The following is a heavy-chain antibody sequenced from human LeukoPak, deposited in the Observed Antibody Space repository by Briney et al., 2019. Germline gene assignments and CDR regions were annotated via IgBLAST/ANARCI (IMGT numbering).Heavy chain of an antibody. CDR3: ARLPITKRAMDV. CDR1: GDSIRSGDSY. J-gene: IGHJ6*02. D-gene: IGHD3-3*01. CDR2: IYYVGSP. Sequence: SETLSLTCSVSGDSIRSGDSYWGWIRQNPWKGLEWIGSIYYVGSPHYNPSLNSRQVTMSVDTLKNQFSLKLTSVTAADTAVYYCARLPITKRAMDVWGQETTVTVSS. V-gene: IGHV4-39*01.